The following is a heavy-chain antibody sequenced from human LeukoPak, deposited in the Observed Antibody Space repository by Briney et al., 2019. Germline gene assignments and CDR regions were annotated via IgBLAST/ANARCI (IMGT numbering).Heavy chain of an antibody. CDR1: GFTLSSYG. J-gene: IGHJ4*02. CDR2: ISYDGSNK. Sequence: GGSLRLSWAASGFTLSSYGMHWVRQAPGKWLGWVAVISYDGSNKYYADSVKGRFTISRDNSKNTLYLQMNSLRAEDTAVYYCASYPDYSSAYWGQGTLVTVSS. V-gene: IGHV3-30-3*01. CDR3: ASYPDYSSAY. D-gene: IGHD2-15*01.